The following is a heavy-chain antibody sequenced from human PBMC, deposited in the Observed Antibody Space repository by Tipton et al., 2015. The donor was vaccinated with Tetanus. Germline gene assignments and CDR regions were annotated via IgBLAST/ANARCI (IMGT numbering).Heavy chain of an antibody. CDR2: ISSTSSYI. CDR3: AKEGPTLYSGRGIDY. CDR1: GFIFSSYT. Sequence: SLRLSCEVSGFIFSSYTMNWVRQTPGKGLEWVSSISSTSSYIYYAASLTGRITISRDNAKSSLFLQLNSLRVEDTAIYYCAKEGPTLYSGRGIDYWGQGTLVTVSS. D-gene: IGHD4-11*01. V-gene: IGHV3-21*04. J-gene: IGHJ4*02.